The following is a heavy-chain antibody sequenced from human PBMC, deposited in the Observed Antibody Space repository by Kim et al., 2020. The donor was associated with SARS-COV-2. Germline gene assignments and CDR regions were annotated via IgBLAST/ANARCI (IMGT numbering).Heavy chain of an antibody. CDR1: GFTFSNAW. CDR2: IKSKTDGGTT. V-gene: IGHV3-15*01. J-gene: IGHJ4*02. D-gene: IGHD6-19*01. Sequence: GGSLRLSCAASGFTFSNAWMSWVRQAPGKGLEWVGRIKSKTDGGTTDYAAPVKGRFTISRDDSKNTLYLQMNSLKTEDTAVYYCTTSSIAVAGTGEDYWGQGTLVTVSS. CDR3: TTSSIAVAGTGEDY.